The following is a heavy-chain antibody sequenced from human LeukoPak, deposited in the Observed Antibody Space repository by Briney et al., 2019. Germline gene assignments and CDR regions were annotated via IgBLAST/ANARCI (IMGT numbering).Heavy chain of an antibody. CDR3: AGGYSYGSTYYYMDV. J-gene: IGHJ6*03. D-gene: IGHD5-18*01. CDR2: IYYSGST. CDR1: GGSISSSSHY. V-gene: IGHV4-39*07. Sequence: SETLSLTCTVSGGSISSSSHYWGWIRQPPGKGLEWIGSIYYSGSTNYNPSLKSRVTISVDTSKNQFSLKLSSVTAADTAVYYCAGGYSYGSTYYYMDVWGKGTTVTISS.